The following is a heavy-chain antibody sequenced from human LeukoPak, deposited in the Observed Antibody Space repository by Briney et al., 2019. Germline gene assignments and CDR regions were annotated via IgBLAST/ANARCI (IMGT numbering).Heavy chain of an antibody. J-gene: IGHJ4*02. Sequence: GGSLRLSCAASGFTFSSCSMNWVRQAPGKGLEWVSSISSSSSYIYYADSVKGRFTISRDNAKNSLYLQMNSLRAEDTAVYYCARDLYIVVVPAAIAYDYWGQGTLVTVSS. CDR1: GFTFSSCS. CDR3: ARDLYIVVVPAAIAYDY. V-gene: IGHV3-21*01. D-gene: IGHD2-2*01. CDR2: ISSSSSYI.